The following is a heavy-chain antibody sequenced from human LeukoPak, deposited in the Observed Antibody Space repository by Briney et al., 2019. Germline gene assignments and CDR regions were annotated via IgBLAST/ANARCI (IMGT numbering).Heavy chain of an antibody. CDR3: ARHMRDGYKWSFFDY. Sequence: PSETLSLTCTVSGGSISSYYWSWIRQPPGKGLEWIGYIYYSGSTNYNPSLKSRVTISVDTSKNQFSLKLSSVTAADTAVYYCARHMRDGYKWSFFDYWGQGTLVTVSS. V-gene: IGHV4-59*08. D-gene: IGHD5-24*01. CDR2: IYYSGST. J-gene: IGHJ4*02. CDR1: GGSISSYY.